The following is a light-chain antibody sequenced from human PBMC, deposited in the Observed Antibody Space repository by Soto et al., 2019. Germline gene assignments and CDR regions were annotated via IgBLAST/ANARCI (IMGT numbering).Light chain of an antibody. CDR2: AAT. V-gene: IGKV3-11*01. CDR1: QSVSSY. CDR3: QQRSNWPLT. J-gene: IGKJ4*01. Sequence: EIVLTQSPATLSLSPGERATLSCRASQSVSSYLAWYQQKSGQAPRLLIYAATNRATGIPARFSGSGSGTDFTLTISSLEPEDFAVYYWQQRSNWPLTFGGGTKVEIK.